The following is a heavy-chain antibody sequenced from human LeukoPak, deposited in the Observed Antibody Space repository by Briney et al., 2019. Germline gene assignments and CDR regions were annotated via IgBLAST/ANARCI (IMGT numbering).Heavy chain of an antibody. CDR2: ISYDGSNK. Sequence: GGSLRLSCAASGFTFSSYGMHWVRQAPGKGLEWVAVISYDGSNKYYADSVKGRFTISRDNFKNTLYLQMNSLRAEDTAVYYCAKDAYDSSGYYYRYWGQGTLVTVSS. J-gene: IGHJ4*02. D-gene: IGHD3-22*01. CDR1: GFTFSSYG. V-gene: IGHV3-30*18. CDR3: AKDAYDSSGYYYRY.